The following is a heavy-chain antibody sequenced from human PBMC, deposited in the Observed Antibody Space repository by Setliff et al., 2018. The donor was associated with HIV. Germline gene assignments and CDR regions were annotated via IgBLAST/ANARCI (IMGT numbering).Heavy chain of an antibody. V-gene: IGHV1-46*01. CDR1: GYTFTNFY. D-gene: IGHD7-27*01. CDR3: TRGADYLGIPSYYYYYMDV. CDR2: INPSGGDT. J-gene: IGHJ6*03. Sequence: ASVKVSCKASGYTFTNFYVHWVRQAPGQGLEWLGMINPSGGDTTYAQKFQGRVTMTRDTSTSTAYMELSRLRSEDTAVYYCTRGADYLGIPSYYYYYMDVWGKGTTVTVSS.